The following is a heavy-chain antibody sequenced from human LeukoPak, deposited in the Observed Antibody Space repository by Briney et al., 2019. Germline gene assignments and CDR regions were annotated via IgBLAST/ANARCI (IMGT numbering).Heavy chain of an antibody. CDR1: SGSLSGYS. CDR3: TRQSGTVTPIGY. CDR2: IHHSGST. Sequence: MASETLSLTCAVSSGSLSGYSWGWIRQAPGKGLDWIGEIHHSGSTTYNSSLKNRVTISLDKPKSQFSLILTSVTAADTAVYYCTRQSGTVTPIGYWGQGILVTVSS. V-gene: IGHV4-34*01. D-gene: IGHD4-17*01. J-gene: IGHJ4*02.